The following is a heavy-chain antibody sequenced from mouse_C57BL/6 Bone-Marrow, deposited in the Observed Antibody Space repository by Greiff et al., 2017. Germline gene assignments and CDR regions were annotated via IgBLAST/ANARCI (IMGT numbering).Heavy chain of an antibody. Sequence: EVKLLESEGGLVQPGSSMKLSCTASGFTFSDYYMAWVRQVPEKGLEWVANINYDGSSTYYLDSLKSRFIISSDNAKNILYLQMSSLKSEDTATYYCARVFITTLDYWGQGTTLTVSS. V-gene: IGHV5-16*01. J-gene: IGHJ2*01. CDR2: INYDGSST. D-gene: IGHD1-1*01. CDR3: ARVFITTLDY. CDR1: GFTFSDYY.